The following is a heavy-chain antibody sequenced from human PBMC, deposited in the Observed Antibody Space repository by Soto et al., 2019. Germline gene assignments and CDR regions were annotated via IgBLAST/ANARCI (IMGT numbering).Heavy chain of an antibody. CDR1: GFTFSSYA. Sequence: GGSLRLSCAASGFTFSSYAMHWVRQAPGKGLEWVAVISYDGSNKYYADSVKGRFTISRDNSKNTLYLQMNSLRAEDTAVYYCARDQTSIAVAGIDYWGQGTLVTVSS. CDR3: ARDQTSIAVAGIDY. V-gene: IGHV3-30-3*01. J-gene: IGHJ4*02. CDR2: ISYDGSNK. D-gene: IGHD6-19*01.